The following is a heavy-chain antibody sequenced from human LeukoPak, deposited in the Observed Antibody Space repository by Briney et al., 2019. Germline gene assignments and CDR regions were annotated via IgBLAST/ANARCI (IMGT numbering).Heavy chain of an antibody. V-gene: IGHV3-30*18. D-gene: IGHD3-10*01. Sequence: GGSLRLSCAASGFTFSSYGMHWVRQAPGKGLGWVAVISYDGSNKYYADSVKGRFTISRDNSKNTLYLQMNSLRAEDTAVYYCAKDLRRYYYGSGSPQEFDPWGQGTLVTVSS. CDR3: AKDLRRYYYGSGSPQEFDP. J-gene: IGHJ5*02. CDR1: GFTFSSYG. CDR2: ISYDGSNK.